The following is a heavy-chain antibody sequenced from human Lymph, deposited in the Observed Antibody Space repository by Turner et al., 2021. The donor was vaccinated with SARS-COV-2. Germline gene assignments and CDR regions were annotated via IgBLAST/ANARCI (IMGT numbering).Heavy chain of an antibody. CDR1: GFTFSYYW. J-gene: IGHJ4*02. D-gene: IGHD1-26*01. Sequence: EVQLVESGGGLVQPGRSLRLSCAASGFTFSYYWMSWVRQAPGKGLEWVANIKQDGSEKYYVDSVKGRFTISRDNAKNSLFLQMNSLRAEDTAVYYCARMGSSSWYFDYWGQGTLVTVSS. CDR2: IKQDGSEK. CDR3: ARMGSSSWYFDY. V-gene: IGHV3-7*01.